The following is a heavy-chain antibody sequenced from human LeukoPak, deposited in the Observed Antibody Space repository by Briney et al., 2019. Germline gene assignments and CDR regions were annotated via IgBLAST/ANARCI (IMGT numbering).Heavy chain of an antibody. CDR2: INPSGST. Sequence: SETLSLTCTVYGGSFSGYYCSWIRQPPGKGLEWIGEINPSGSTNYNPSLKSRVTISVDTSKNQFSLKLSSVTAADTAVYYCAASSGLFYSDYWGQGTLVTVSS. CDR1: GGSFSGYY. J-gene: IGHJ4*02. V-gene: IGHV4-34*01. D-gene: IGHD6-19*01. CDR3: AASSGLFYSDY.